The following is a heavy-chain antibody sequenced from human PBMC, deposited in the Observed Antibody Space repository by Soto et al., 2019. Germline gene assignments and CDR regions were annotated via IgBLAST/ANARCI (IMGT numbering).Heavy chain of an antibody. Sequence: GGSLRLSCAASGFTFSSYEMNWVRQAPGKGLEWVSYISSSGSTIYYADSVKGRFTISRDNAKNSLYLQMNRLRAEDTAVYYCARGSMGSRSYYDYWGQGTLVTVSS. CDR3: ARGSMGSRSYYDY. CDR2: ISSSGSTI. D-gene: IGHD3-10*01. V-gene: IGHV3-48*03. J-gene: IGHJ4*02. CDR1: GFTFSSYE.